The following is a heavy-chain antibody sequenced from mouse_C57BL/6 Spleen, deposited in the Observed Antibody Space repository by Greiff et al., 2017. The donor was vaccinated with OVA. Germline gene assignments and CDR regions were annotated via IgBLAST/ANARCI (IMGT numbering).Heavy chain of an antibody. CDR1: GYTFTSYW. CDR3: ARSGGVDSSGYVGY. Sequence: QVQLQQPGAELVRPGTSVKLSCKASGYTFTSYWMHWVKQRPGQGLEWIGVIDPSDSYTNYNQKFKGKATLTVDTSSSTAYMQLSRLTSEDSAVYYCARSGGVDSSGYVGYWGQGTTLTVSS. D-gene: IGHD3-2*02. J-gene: IGHJ2*01. V-gene: IGHV1-59*01. CDR2: IDPSDSYT.